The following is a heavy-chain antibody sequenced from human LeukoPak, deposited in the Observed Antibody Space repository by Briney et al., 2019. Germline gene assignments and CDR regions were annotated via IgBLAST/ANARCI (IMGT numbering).Heavy chain of an antibody. J-gene: IGHJ6*04. Sequence: GGSLRLFCAASGFTFSSYSMNWVRQAPGKGLEWVSSISSSSSYIYYTDSLKGRFTISRDNAKNSLYLQMNSLRAEDTAVYYCVELGITMIGGVWGKGTTVTISS. V-gene: IGHV3-21*01. CDR1: GFTFSSYS. CDR2: ISSSSSYI. D-gene: IGHD3-10*02. CDR3: VELGITMIGGV.